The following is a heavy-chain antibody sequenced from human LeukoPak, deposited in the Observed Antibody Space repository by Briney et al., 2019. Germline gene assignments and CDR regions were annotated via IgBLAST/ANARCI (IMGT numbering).Heavy chain of an antibody. D-gene: IGHD2-15*01. CDR3: ARRGYCSGGSCLN. J-gene: IGHJ4*02. CDR1: GFTVSSNY. Sequence: GGSLRLSCAAPGFTVSSNYMSWVRQAPGKGLEWVSVIYSGGSTYYADSVKGRFTISRDNSKNTLYLQMNSLRAEDTAVYYCARRGYCSGGSCLNWGQGTLVTVSS. CDR2: IYSGGST. V-gene: IGHV3-66*02.